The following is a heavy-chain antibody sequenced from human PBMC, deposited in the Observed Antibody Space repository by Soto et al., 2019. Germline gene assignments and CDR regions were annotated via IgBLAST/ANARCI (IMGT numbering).Heavy chain of an antibody. CDR2: IYYSGST. V-gene: IGHV4-59*01. D-gene: IGHD3-10*01. J-gene: IGHJ3*01. CDR1: GGSISSYY. CDR3: ARVWGGAFDF. Sequence: QVQLQESGPGLVKPSETLSLTCTVSGGSISSYYWSWIRQPPGKGLEWIGYIYYSGSTKYNPPLKGRVTLSVDTSKNRFSLRLSSVTAADTAVYYCARVWGGAFDFWGQGTMVTVSS.